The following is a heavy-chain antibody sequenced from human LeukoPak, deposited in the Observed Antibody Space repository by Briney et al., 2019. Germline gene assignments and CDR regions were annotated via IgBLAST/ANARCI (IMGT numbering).Heavy chain of an antibody. CDR3: AKEDHSSGWYFGY. V-gene: IGHV3-30*02. J-gene: IGHJ4*02. CDR1: GFIFSNYG. CDR2: IRYDENNK. D-gene: IGHD6-19*01. Sequence: GGSLRLSCAASGFIFSNYGMHWVRQAPGKGLEWVAFIRYDENNKYCADSVKGRFTISRDNSKNTVYLQMNSLRAEDTAVYYCAKEDHSSGWYFGYWGQGTLVIVSS.